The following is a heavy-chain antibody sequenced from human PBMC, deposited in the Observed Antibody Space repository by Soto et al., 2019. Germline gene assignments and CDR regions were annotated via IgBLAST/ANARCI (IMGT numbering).Heavy chain of an antibody. V-gene: IGHV4-31*03. CDR2: IYYSGST. D-gene: IGHD3-22*01. CDR3: ARVLADDSSGSAFDY. J-gene: IGHJ4*02. CDR1: GGSISSGGYY. Sequence: SETLSLTCTVSGGSISSGGYYWSWIRQHPGKGLEWIGYIYYSGSTYYNPSLKSRVTISVDASKNQFSLKLSSVTAADTAVYYCARVLADDSSGSAFDYWGQGTLVTVSS.